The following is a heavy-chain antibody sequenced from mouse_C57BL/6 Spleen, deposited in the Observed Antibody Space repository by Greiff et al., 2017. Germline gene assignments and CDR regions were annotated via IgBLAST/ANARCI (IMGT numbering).Heavy chain of an antibody. J-gene: IGHJ2*01. CDR3: ARGNYYGSSSLDY. D-gene: IGHD1-1*01. CDR1: GYTFTTYP. CDR2: FHPYNDDT. V-gene: IGHV1-47*01. Sequence: QVQLKESGAELVKPGASVKMSCKASGYTFTTYPIEWMKQNHGKSLEWVGNFHPYNDDTKYNEKFKGKATLTVEKSSSTVYLELSRLTSDDSAVYYCARGNYYGSSSLDYWGQGTTLTVSS.